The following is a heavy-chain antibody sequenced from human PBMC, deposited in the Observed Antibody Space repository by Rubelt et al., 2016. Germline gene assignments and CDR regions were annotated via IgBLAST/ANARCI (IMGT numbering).Heavy chain of an antibody. CDR3: ARNLGLHNWFDP. V-gene: IGHV4-39*07. CDR2: IYYSGST. CDR1: GGSISSSSYY. D-gene: IGHD5-24*01. J-gene: IGHJ5*02. Sequence: QLQLQESGPGLVKPSETLSLTCTVSGGSISSSSYYWGWIRQPPGKGLEWIGSIYYSGSTYYNPSLKSRVTISVDTSKNQFSLKLSSVTAADTAVYYCARNLGLHNWFDPWGQGTLVTVSS.